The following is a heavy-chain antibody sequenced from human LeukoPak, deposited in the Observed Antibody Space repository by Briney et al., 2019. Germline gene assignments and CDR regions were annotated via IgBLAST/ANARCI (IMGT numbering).Heavy chain of an antibody. V-gene: IGHV3-30*01. J-gene: IGHJ5*02. CDR3: ARRGAPGSAAINNWFDP. CDR2: ISYDGSNK. CDR1: GFTFSSYA. D-gene: IGHD2-2*02. Sequence: GGSLRLSCAASGFTFSSYAMHWVRQAPGKGLEWVAVISYDGSNKYYADSVKGRFTISRDNSKNTLYLQMNSLRAEDTAVYYCARRGAPGSAAINNWFDPWGQGTLVTVSS.